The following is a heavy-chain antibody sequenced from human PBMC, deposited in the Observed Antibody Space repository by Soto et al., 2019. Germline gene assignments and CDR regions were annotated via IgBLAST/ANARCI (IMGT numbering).Heavy chain of an antibody. CDR3: ARASEYSSSSSGNYYYYYGMDV. CDR1: GYTFTSYA. CDR2: INAGNGNT. J-gene: IGHJ6*04. Sequence: ASVKVSCKASGYTFTSYAMHWVRQAPGQRLEWMGWINAGNGNTKYSQKFQGRVTITRDTSASAAYMELSSLRSEDTAVYYCARASEYSSSSSGNYYYYYGMDVWGKGTTVTVSS. V-gene: IGHV1-3*01. D-gene: IGHD6-6*01.